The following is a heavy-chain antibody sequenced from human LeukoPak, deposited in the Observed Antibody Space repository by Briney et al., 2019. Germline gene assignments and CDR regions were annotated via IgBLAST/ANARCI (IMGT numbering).Heavy chain of an antibody. CDR1: GFTFSSYW. CDR2: INSDGSCT. D-gene: IGHD3-10*01. Sequence: GGSLRLSCAASGFTFSSYWMHWVRQAPGKGLVWVSRINSDGSCTSYADSVKGRFTISRDNAKNTLYLQMNSLRAEDTAVYYCARDGVYGSTDYWGQGTLVTVSS. CDR3: ARDGVYGSTDY. J-gene: IGHJ4*02. V-gene: IGHV3-74*01.